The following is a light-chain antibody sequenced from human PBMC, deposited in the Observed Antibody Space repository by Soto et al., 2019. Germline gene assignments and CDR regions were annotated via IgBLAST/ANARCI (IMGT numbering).Light chain of an antibody. CDR3: QQYNNWPPWT. V-gene: IGKV3-15*01. J-gene: IGKJ1*01. CDR1: QSVSSN. CDR2: GAS. Sequence: EIVMTQSPATLSVSPGERATLSCRASQSVSSNLAWYQQKPGQAPRLLIYGASTRATGIPSRFSGSGSGTEFTLTISSLQSEYFAVYYCQQYNNWPPWTFGQVTKVAIK.